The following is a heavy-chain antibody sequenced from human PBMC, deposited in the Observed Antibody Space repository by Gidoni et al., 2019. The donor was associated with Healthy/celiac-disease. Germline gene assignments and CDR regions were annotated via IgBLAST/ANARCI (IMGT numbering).Heavy chain of an antibody. CDR2: IYYSGST. CDR3: ARDQGGYGSGRYFDY. Sequence: QVQLQESGPGLVKPSQTLSLTCTVSGGSISSGVYYWSWIRQHPGKGLEWIGYIYYSGSTYYNPSLKSRVTISVDTSKNQFSLKLSSVTAADTAVYYCARDQGGYGSGRYFDYWGQGTLVTVSS. D-gene: IGHD3-10*01. J-gene: IGHJ4*02. V-gene: IGHV4-31*03. CDR1: GGSISSGVYY.